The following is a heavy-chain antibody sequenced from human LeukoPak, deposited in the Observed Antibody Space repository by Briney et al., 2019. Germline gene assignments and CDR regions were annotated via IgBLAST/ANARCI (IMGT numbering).Heavy chain of an antibody. V-gene: IGHV1-2*02. J-gene: IGHJ4*02. CDR3: ARGYCSGDCFTLFDY. CDR1: GYXFTGYY. Sequence: EASVKVSCKASGYXFTGYYIHWVRQAPGQGLEWMGWINPNSGGTNYAQKFQGRVTMTRDTSISTAYMELSSLRSDDTAVYYCARGYCSGDCFTLFDYWGQGTLVTVSS. CDR2: INPNSGGT. D-gene: IGHD2-21*02.